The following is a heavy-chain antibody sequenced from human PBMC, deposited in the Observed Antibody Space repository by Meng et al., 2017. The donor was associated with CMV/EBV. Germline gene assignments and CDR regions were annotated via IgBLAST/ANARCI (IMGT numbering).Heavy chain of an antibody. Sequence: GGSLRLSCAACGFTFSSYAMSWVRQAPGKGLEWVSAISGSGGSTYYADSVKGRFTISRDNSKNTLYLQMNSLRAEDTAVYYCAKDAHIVVVPAALYYWGQGTLVTVSS. CDR3: AKDAHIVVVPAALYY. D-gene: IGHD2-2*01. J-gene: IGHJ4*02. CDR1: GFTFSSYA. CDR2: ISGSGGST. V-gene: IGHV3-23*01.